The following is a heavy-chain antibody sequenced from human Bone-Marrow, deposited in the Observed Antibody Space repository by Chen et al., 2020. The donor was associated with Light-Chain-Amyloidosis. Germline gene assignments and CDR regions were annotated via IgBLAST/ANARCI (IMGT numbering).Heavy chain of an antibody. D-gene: IGHD1-1*01. Sequence: EAQLVESGGALVQPGGSLRLSSAASGFTFSGSTMHWVRQASGKGLEWVGRIRNKTNTYATAYSESVKGRFTISRDDSKNTAFLQMNSLKVEDTAVYYCTRSSNAYNDYWGQGTLVTVSS. CDR2: IRNKTNTYAT. V-gene: IGHV3-73*02. CDR3: TRSSNAYNDY. J-gene: IGHJ4*02. CDR1: GFTFSGST.